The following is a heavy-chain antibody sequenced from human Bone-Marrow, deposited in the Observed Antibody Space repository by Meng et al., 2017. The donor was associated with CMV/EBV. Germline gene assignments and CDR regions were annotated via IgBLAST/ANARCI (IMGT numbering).Heavy chain of an antibody. CDR3: ARGDYVWGSYRYGGFWFDP. V-gene: IGHV4-34*01. CDR1: SLSGYY. Sequence: SLSGYYWSWIRQPPGKGREWIGEINHSGGTNYNPSLKSRVTISVDTSKNQFSLKVSSVTAADTAVYYCARGDYVWGSYRYGGFWFDPWGQGTLVTVSS. J-gene: IGHJ5*02. D-gene: IGHD3-16*02. CDR2: INHSGGT.